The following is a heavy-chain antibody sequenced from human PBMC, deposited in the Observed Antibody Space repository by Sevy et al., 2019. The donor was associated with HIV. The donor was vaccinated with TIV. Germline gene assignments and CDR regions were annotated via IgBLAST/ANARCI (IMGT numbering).Heavy chain of an antibody. CDR2: ISSSSSTI. V-gene: IGHV3-48*02. Sequence: GGSLRLSCAASGFTFSSYSMNWVRQAPGKGLEWVSYISSSSSTIYYADSVKGRFTISRDNAKNSLYLQMNSLRDEDTAVYYCARSHCSSTSCYAYYYYGMDVWGQWTTVTVSS. CDR1: GFTFSSYS. J-gene: IGHJ6*02. CDR3: ARSHCSSTSCYAYYYYGMDV. D-gene: IGHD2-2*01.